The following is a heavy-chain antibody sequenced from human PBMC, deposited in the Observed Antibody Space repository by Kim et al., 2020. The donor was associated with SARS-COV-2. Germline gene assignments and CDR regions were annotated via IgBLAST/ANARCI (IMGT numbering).Heavy chain of an antibody. J-gene: IGHJ6*02. V-gene: IGHV3-49*03. CDR1: GFTFGDYA. CDR3: TNIAVAGDYNYYYGMDV. CDR2: IRSKAYGGTT. D-gene: IGHD6-19*01. Sequence: GGSLRLSCTASGFTFGDYAMSWFRQAPGKGQEWVGFIRSKAYGGTTEYAASVKGRFTISRDDSKSIAYLQMNSLKTEDTAVYYCTNIAVAGDYNYYYGMDVWGQGTTVTVSS.